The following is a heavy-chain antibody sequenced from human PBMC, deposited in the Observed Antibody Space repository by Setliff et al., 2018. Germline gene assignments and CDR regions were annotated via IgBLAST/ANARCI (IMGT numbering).Heavy chain of an antibody. V-gene: IGHV4-4*02. CDR3: ARDWGSSGWYFDY. CDR2: IYHSGST. J-gene: IGHJ4*02. Sequence: SLTCAVSGGSISSSNWWSWVRQPPGKGLEWIGEIYHSGSTNYNPSLKSRVTISVDKSKNQFSLKLSSVTAADTAVYYCARDWGSSGWYFDYWGQGTLVTVS. CDR1: GGSISSSNW. D-gene: IGHD6-19*01.